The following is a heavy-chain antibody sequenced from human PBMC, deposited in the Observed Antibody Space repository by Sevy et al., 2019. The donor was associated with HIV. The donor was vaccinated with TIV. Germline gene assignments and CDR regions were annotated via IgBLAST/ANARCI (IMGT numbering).Heavy chain of an antibody. CDR3: ARDNSVNLSVFDY. CDR2: IYYTGTT. V-gene: IGHV4-59*13. CDR1: GGSISSYY. Sequence: SETLSLTCTVSGGSISSYYWSWIRQPPGKGLEWIGYIYYTGTTDDNPSLKSRVTISGDTSKTQFSLMLTSVTAVDTAVYYCARDNSVNLSVFDYWGQGAPVTVSS. J-gene: IGHJ4*02. D-gene: IGHD4-17*01.